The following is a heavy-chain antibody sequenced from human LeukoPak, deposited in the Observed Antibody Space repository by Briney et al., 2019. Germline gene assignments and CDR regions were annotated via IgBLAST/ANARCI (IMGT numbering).Heavy chain of an antibody. CDR2: INTAKGDI. D-gene: IGHD4-17*01. J-gene: IGHJ4*02. CDR1: GYTFYSAA. V-gene: IGHV1-3*04. CDR3: ARGLSTATTFYFDF. Sequence: GASVKIFCKASGYTFYSAAIHCMRQAPGQRLEWMGWINTAKGDINYSEMFRGRATIARDTSASTAYMELSSPRSEDTAVYYCARGLSTATTFYFDFWGQGTRVIVSS.